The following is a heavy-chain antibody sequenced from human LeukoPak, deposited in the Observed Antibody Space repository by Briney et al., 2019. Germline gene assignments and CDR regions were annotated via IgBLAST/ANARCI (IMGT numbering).Heavy chain of an antibody. Sequence: GESLKIYCKGSGYSFTSYWIGWVRQMPGKGLEWMGIIFPGDSDTRYSPSFQGQVTISADKSISTAYLQWSSLKASETAMYYCASAIVATTYDAFDIWGQGTMVTVSS. CDR1: GYSFTSYW. V-gene: IGHV5-51*01. J-gene: IGHJ3*02. CDR3: ASAIVATTYDAFDI. CDR2: IFPGDSDT. D-gene: IGHD5-12*01.